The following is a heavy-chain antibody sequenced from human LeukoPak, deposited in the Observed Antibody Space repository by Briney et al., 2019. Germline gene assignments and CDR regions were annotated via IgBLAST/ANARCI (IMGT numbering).Heavy chain of an antibody. CDR1: GFTFSSYG. D-gene: IGHD5-18*01. V-gene: IGHV3-23*01. J-gene: IGHJ3*02. CDR2: ISGSGGTT. CDR3: AKDPPTVMANAFHI. Sequence: PGGSLRLSCAASGFTFSSYGMSWVSNAPRKGLEWGSSISGSGGTTYYAEYVKGRFTISRDNSKNTLYLQMNSLRADDTAVYSCAKDPPTVMANAFHIWGQGTMVTVS.